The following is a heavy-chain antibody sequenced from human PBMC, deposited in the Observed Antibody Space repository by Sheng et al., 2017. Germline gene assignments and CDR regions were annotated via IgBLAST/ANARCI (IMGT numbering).Heavy chain of an antibody. J-gene: IGHJ4*01. CDR3: ARSGYTSAADFDY. D-gene: IGHD5-18*01. Sequence: QVHLVQSGAAVKEPGASVRVSCRASGYPFTGYYFHWVRQAPGQGLEWMGWFNPNSGGAHLAQKFQGRVTMTRDTSISTAYMELSRLRSDDTAVCYCARSGYTSAADFDYWG. CDR2: FNPNSGGA. CDR1: GYPFTGYY. V-gene: IGHV1-2*02.